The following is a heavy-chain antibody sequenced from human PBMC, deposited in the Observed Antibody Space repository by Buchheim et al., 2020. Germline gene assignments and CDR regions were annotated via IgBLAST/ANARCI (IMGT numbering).Heavy chain of an antibody. V-gene: IGHV3-33*01. D-gene: IGHD3-22*01. Sequence: QVQLVESGGGVVQPGRSLRLSCAASGFTFSSYGMHWVRQAPGKGLEWVAVIWYDGSNKYYADSVKGRFTIYRDNSKNTLYLQMNSLRAEDTAVYYCARVTSRRFYYDSSGYRHYFDYWGQGTL. J-gene: IGHJ4*02. CDR3: ARVTSRRFYYDSSGYRHYFDY. CDR2: IWYDGSNK. CDR1: GFTFSSYG.